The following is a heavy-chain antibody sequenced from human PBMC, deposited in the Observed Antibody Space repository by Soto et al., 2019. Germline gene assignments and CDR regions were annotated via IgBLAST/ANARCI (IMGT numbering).Heavy chain of an antibody. CDR1: GGSLSSSSYY. J-gene: IGHJ5*02. CDR3: ARRTIKFWSGYYLGWFDP. V-gene: IGHV4-39*01. D-gene: IGHD3-3*01. Sequence: SETLSPTCPFSGGSLSSSSYYLGWIRQPPGKGLEWIGSIYYSGSTYYNPSLKSRVTISVDTSKNQFSLKLSSVTAADTAVYYCARRTIKFWSGYYLGWFDPWGQGTLVTVSS. CDR2: IYYSGST.